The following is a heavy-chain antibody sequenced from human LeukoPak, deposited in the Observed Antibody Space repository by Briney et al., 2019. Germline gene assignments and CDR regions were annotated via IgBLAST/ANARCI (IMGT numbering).Heavy chain of an antibody. V-gene: IGHV3-21*04. D-gene: IGHD5-24*01. Sequence: GGSLRLSCAASGFTFSGYGMNWVRQAPGKGLEWVSSISSSSGYIYYADSVKGRFTISRDNAKNSLYLQMNSLRAEDTAVYYCAKSGYNRFDYWGQGTLVTVSS. CDR3: AKSGYNRFDY. CDR1: GFTFSGYG. J-gene: IGHJ4*02. CDR2: ISSSSGYI.